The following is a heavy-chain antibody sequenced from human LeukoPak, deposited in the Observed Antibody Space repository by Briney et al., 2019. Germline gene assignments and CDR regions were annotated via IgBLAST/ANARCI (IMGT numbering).Heavy chain of an antibody. CDR1: GGSFSGYY. CDR2: IRSKAYGGTT. D-gene: IGHD3-22*01. Sequence: LSLTCAVYGGSFSGYYWSWIRQAPGKGLEWVGFIRSKAYGGTTEYAASVKGRFTISRDDSKSIAYLQMNSLKTEDTAVYYCTRWIEYDSSGYYYFDYWGQGTLVTVSS. V-gene: IGHV3-49*03. CDR3: TRWIEYDSSGYYYFDY. J-gene: IGHJ4*02.